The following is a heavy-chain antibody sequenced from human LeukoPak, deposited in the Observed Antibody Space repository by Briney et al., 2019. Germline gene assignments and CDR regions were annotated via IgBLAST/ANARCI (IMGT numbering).Heavy chain of an antibody. CDR1: GYTFTNYV. V-gene: IGHV7-4-1*02. CDR2: INTNTGNP. D-gene: IGHD2-2*02. J-gene: IGHJ4*02. Sequence: ASVKDSCKASGYTFTNYVMNWVRQAPGQGLEWMGWINTNTGNPTYAQGFTGRFVFSLDTSVSTAYLQISSLKAEDTAVYYCARDGYCSSTSCYTGFNYWGQGTLVTVSS. CDR3: ARDGYCSSTSCYTGFNY.